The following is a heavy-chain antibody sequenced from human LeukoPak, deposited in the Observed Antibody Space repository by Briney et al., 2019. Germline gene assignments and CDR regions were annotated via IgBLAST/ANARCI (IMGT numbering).Heavy chain of an antibody. D-gene: IGHD3-22*01. Sequence: RPGGPLSLSCAASGFTFSSYEMNWVRQAPGKGLEWVSYICSSGSTIYYADTVKGRFNICRDNAKKTLYLQMHSLRAEDTAVYYCARDSHKFDSSGYYPDAFDIWGQGTMVTVSS. J-gene: IGHJ3*02. CDR2: ICSSGSTI. CDR1: GFTFSSYE. V-gene: IGHV3-48*03. CDR3: ARDSHKFDSSGYYPDAFDI.